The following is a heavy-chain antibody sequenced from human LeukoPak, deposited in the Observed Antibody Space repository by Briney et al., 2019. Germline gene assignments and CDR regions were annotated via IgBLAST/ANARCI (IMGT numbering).Heavy chain of an antibody. J-gene: IGHJ4*02. Sequence: ASVKVSCKASGYTFTTYYIHWVRQAPGQGPEWVGIINPSGGSTSYAQKFQGRVTMTRDTSTSTVYMDLTSLRSDDTAVYYCARHSLPGKTPFDCWGQGALVTVSS. V-gene: IGHV1-46*01. CDR3: ARHSLPGKTPFDC. D-gene: IGHD1-1*01. CDR2: INPSGGST. CDR1: GYTFTTYY.